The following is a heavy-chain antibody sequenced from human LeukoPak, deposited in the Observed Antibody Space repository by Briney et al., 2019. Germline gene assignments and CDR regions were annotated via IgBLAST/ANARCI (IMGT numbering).Heavy chain of an antibody. D-gene: IGHD5-18*01. J-gene: IGHJ3*02. V-gene: IGHV3-23*01. CDR2: ISGSGGTT. CDR1: GFTFSSYG. Sequence: GGSLRLSCAASGFTFSSYGMSWVRQAPGKGLEWVSSISGSGGTTYYAGSVKGRFTISRDNSKNTLYLQMNSLRADDTAVYSCAKDPPTVMANAFHIWGQGTMVTVS. CDR3: AKDPPTVMANAFHI.